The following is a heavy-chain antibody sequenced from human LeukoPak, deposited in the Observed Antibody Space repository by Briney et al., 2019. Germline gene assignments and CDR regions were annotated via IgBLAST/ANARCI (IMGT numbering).Heavy chain of an antibody. V-gene: IGHV3-23*01. CDR1: GFTFSSYA. D-gene: IGHD6-19*01. J-gene: IGHJ4*02. CDR2: TSGSGAST. Sequence: GGSLRLSCAASGFTFSSYAMTWVRQAPGKGLEWVSATSGSGASTYYADSVKGRFTISRDISKNTLYLQMNSLRAEDTAVYYCAKGTGQRLVRGYFDYWGQGTLVTVSS. CDR3: AKGTGQRLVRGYFDY.